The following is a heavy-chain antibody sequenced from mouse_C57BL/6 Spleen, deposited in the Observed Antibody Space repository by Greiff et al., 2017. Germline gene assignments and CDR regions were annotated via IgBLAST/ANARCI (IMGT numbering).Heavy chain of an antibody. Sequence: VQLQQSGAELVRPGASVTLSCKASGYTFTDYEMHWVKQTPVHGLEWIGAIDPETGGTAYNQKFKGKAILTADTSSSTAYMALRSLTSEDSAVYYCTRSRGNYSVDDWGQGTTRTVSS. J-gene: IGHJ2*01. CDR2: IDPETGGT. CDR1: GYTFTDYE. V-gene: IGHV1-15*01. D-gene: IGHD2-1*01. CDR3: TRSRGNYSVDD.